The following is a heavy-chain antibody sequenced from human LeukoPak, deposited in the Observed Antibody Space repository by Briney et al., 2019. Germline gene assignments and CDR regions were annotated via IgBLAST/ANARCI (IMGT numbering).Heavy chain of an antibody. CDR1: GFTFSSHS. Sequence: GGSLRLSCAASGFTFSSHSMNWVRQAPGKGLEWVSYISSSSSTIYYGDSVKGRFTISRDNAKNSLYLQMNSLRAEDTAVYYCARDVYCSSTSCYTNDAFDIWGQGTMVTVSS. D-gene: IGHD2-2*02. J-gene: IGHJ3*02. CDR3: ARDVYCSSTSCYTNDAFDI. V-gene: IGHV3-48*01. CDR2: ISSSSSTI.